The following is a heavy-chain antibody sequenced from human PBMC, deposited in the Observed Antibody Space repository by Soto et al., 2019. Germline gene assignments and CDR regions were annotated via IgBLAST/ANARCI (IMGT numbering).Heavy chain of an antibody. CDR1: GFSLSTSGMC. CDR3: ARIPHCGGWLDY. Sequence: GSGPTLVNPTQTLTLTCTFSGFSLSTSGMCVSWIRQPPGKALEWLALIDWDDDKYYSTSLKTRLTISKDTSKNQVVLTMTNMDTVDTATYYCARIPHCGGWLDYWGQGTLVTVSS. J-gene: IGHJ4*02. V-gene: IGHV2-70*01. D-gene: IGHD6-19*01. CDR2: IDWDDDK.